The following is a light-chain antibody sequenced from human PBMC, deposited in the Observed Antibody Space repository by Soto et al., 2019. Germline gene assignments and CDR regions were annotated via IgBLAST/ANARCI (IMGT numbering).Light chain of an antibody. V-gene: IGKV1-17*03. J-gene: IGKJ5*01. CDR2: DAS. CDR3: LQHTNFPLT. CDR1: QGISNH. Sequence: IKMNQAPSVMSASEGDRVHITCRASQGISNHLVWFQQRPGKVPKRLIYDASILQTGVPSRFSGSGSGTDFTLTISSLQPEDFATYYCLQHTNFPLTFGQGTRLEIK.